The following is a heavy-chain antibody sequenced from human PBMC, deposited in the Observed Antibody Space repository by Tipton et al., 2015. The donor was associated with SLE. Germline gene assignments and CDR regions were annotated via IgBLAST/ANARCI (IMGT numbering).Heavy chain of an antibody. Sequence: TLSLTCTVSNGSISSYFWSWIRQSPRKGLEWIAYIYASGSSSYNPSLRSRVSMSVDTSKNQFSLKLTSVTAADTALYYCAGSWDDNEGWYFDLWGRGTLVTVSS. CDR2: IYASGSS. CDR1: NGSISSYF. CDR3: AGSWDDNEGWYFDL. J-gene: IGHJ2*01. D-gene: IGHD6-13*01. V-gene: IGHV4-4*08.